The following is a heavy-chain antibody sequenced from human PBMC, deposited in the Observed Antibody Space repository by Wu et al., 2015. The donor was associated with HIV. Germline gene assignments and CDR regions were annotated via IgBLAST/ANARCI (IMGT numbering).Heavy chain of an antibody. CDR3: ARAYCGGDCSPDAFDI. V-gene: IGHV1-69*13. CDR1: GDTLSTYA. D-gene: IGHD2-21*02. CDR2: IIPIFGTT. Sequence: QVQLVQSGAEVKKPGSSVKVSCKASGDTLSTYAVSWVRQAPGQGLEWMGRIIPIFGTTDYAQSFQGRLTITAGESTNTVYMELSSLRPDDTAVYYCARAYCGGDCSPDAFDIWGQGTMVTVSS. J-gene: IGHJ3*02.